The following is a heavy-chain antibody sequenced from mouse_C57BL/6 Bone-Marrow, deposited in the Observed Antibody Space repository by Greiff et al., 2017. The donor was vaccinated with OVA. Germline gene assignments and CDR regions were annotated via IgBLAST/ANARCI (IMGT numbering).Heavy chain of an antibody. CDR1: GFNIKDDY. D-gene: IGHD1-1*01. V-gene: IGHV14-4*01. Sequence: VQLKQSGAELVRPGASVKLSCTASGFNIKDDYMHWVKQRPEQGLEWIGWIDPENGDTEYASKFQGKATITADTSSITAYLQLSSLTSEDTAVYYCTPYLTEGAYWGQGTLVTVSA. J-gene: IGHJ3*01. CDR2: IDPENGDT. CDR3: TPYLTEGAY.